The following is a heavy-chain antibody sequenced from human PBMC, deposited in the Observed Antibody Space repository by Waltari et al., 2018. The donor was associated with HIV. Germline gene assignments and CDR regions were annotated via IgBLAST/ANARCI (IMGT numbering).Heavy chain of an antibody. J-gene: IGHJ1*01. V-gene: IGHV3-15*02. CDR2: IKRKFHGGTT. CDR3: TTHRRAEVGDTIRFDR. CDR1: GFTFSDAW. D-gene: IGHD1-26*01. Sequence: EVQLVESGGALVQPGGSLTLSCSASGFTFSDAWMSWVRLIPGRGLEWVGRIKRKFHGGTTDYGTPVEGRFIISRDDSEDTLYLQMNSLKIEDTAVYYCTTHRRAEVGDTIRFDRWGQGTPVTVSS.